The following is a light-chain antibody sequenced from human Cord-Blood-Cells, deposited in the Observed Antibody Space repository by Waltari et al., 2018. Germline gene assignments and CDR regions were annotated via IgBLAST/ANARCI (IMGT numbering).Light chain of an antibody. CDR2: GKN. CDR3: NSRDSSGNHWV. V-gene: IGLV3-19*01. J-gene: IGLJ3*02. Sequence: SSELTQDPAVSVAMGQTVRITCQGDSLSSYYASWYQQKPGQAPVLVIYGKNNWPSGIPDRFSGSSSGNTASLTITGAQAEDEADYYCNSRDSSGNHWVFGGGTKLTVL. CDR1: SLSSYY.